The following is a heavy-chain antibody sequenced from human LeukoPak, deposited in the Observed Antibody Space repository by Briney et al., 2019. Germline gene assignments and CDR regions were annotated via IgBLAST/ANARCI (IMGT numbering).Heavy chain of an antibody. D-gene: IGHD6-6*01. CDR2: IWYDGNNK. CDR1: GFTFSSYG. V-gene: IGHV3-33*01. Sequence: GGSLRLSCAASGFTFSSYGMHWVRQAPGKGLEWVAVIWYDGNNKYYADSVKGRFTISRDNSKNTLYLQMNSLRAEDTAVYYCARDREGIAPRPFDYWGQGTLVTVSS. CDR3: ARDREGIAPRPFDY. J-gene: IGHJ4*02.